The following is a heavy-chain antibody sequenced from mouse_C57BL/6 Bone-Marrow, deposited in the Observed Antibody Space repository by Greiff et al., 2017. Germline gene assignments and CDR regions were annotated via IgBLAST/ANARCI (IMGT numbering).Heavy chain of an antibody. CDR3: ATPYGNIYNY. J-gene: IGHJ2*01. D-gene: IGHD1-1*01. CDR2: IYPRSGTT. Sequence: VQLQQSGAELARPGASVKLSCKASGYTFTSYGISWVKQRTGQGLEWIGEIYPRSGTTYYNEKFKGKATLTADKSSSTAYMELRSRTSEDSAVLFCATPYGNIYNYWGQGTTLAVSS. CDR1: GYTFTSYG. V-gene: IGHV1-81*01.